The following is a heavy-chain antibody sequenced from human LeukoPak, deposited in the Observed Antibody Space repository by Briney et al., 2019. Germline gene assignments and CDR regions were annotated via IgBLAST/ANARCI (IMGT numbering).Heavy chain of an antibody. CDR3: ARPTTASTIYEYYFDY. J-gene: IGHJ4*02. Sequence: GGSLRLSCAASGFTFSSYAMHWVRQAPGKGLEWVAVILYDGSNKYYADSVKGRFTISRDNSKNTLYLEMSSLRAEDTAAYYCARPTTASTIYEYYFDYWGQGTLVTVSS. D-gene: IGHD4-11*01. V-gene: IGHV3-30-3*01. CDR1: GFTFSSYA. CDR2: ILYDGSNK.